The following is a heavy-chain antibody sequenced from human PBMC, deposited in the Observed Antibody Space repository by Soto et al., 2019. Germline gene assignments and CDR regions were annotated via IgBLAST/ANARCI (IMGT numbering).Heavy chain of an antibody. D-gene: IGHD2-15*01. CDR3: ARRPLLGYCSGGSCYSGWFDP. Sequence: QLQLQESGPGLMKPSETLSLTCTVSGGSISSSSYYWGWIRQPPGKGLEWIGSIYYSGSTYYNPSLKSRVTISVDTSKDQFSLKLSSVTAADTAVYYCARRPLLGYCSGGSCYSGWFDPWGQGTLVTVSS. J-gene: IGHJ5*02. V-gene: IGHV4-39*01. CDR1: GGSISSSSYY. CDR2: IYYSGST.